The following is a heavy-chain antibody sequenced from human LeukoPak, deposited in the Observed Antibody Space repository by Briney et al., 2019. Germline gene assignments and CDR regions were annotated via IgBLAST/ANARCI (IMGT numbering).Heavy chain of an antibody. Sequence: PGGSLRLSCEASGFTLINYWMHWVRQAPGKGLVWVSQINSDGTNISYVDSAKGRFTVSRDNAKNSLYLLMNSLRAEDTAVYYCARDVRAPFDYWGQGTLVTVSS. CDR2: INSDGTNI. D-gene: IGHD3-10*02. CDR3: ARDVRAPFDY. V-gene: IGHV3-74*01. CDR1: GFTLINYW. J-gene: IGHJ4*02.